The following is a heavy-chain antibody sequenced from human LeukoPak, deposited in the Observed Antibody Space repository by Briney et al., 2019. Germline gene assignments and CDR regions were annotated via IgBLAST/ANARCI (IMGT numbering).Heavy chain of an antibody. V-gene: IGHV4-38-2*02. CDR1: GYSISSTFY. CDR3: ARVNTPVATFDY. J-gene: IGHJ4*02. D-gene: IGHD2-15*01. Sequence: SETLSLTCNVSGYSISSTFYGAWIRQPPGKGLEWIATFSHSATTYYTPSLKSRLTMSVDTSNNQFSLKLSSVTVADTAVHYCARVNTPVATFDYWGQGTLVTVSS. CDR2: FSHSATT.